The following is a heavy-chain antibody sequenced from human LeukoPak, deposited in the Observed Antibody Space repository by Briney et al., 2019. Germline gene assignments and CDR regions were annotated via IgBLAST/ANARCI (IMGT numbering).Heavy chain of an antibody. CDR2: INHSGST. CDR3: ARATLEYCSGGSCLLRAFDI. V-gene: IGHV4-34*01. CDR1: GGSFSGYY. J-gene: IGHJ3*02. Sequence: SETLSLTCAVYGGSFSGYYWSWIRQPPGKGLEWIGEINHSGSTNYNPSLKSRVTISVDTSKNQFSLKLSSVTAADTAVYYCARATLEYCSGGSCLLRAFDIWGQGTMVTVSS. D-gene: IGHD2-15*01.